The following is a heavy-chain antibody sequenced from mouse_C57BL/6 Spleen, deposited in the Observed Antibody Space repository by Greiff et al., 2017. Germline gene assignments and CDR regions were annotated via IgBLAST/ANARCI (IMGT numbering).Heavy chain of an antibody. D-gene: IGHD2-5*01. Sequence: DVQLVESGGDLVKPGGSLKLSCAASGFTFSSYGMSWVRQTPDKRLEWVATISSGGSYTYYPDSVKGRFTISRDNAKNTLYLQMSSLKSEDTAMYYCARRAYYSNGRAMDYWGQGTSVTVSS. CDR2: ISSGGSYT. CDR1: GFTFSSYG. J-gene: IGHJ4*01. CDR3: ARRAYYSNGRAMDY. V-gene: IGHV5-6*02.